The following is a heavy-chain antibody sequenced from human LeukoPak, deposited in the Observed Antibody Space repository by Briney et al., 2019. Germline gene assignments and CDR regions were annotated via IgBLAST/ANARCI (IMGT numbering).Heavy chain of an antibody. CDR2: IYTSVST. V-gene: IGHV4-61*02. Sequence: SQTLSLTCTVSGGSISSGSYYWSWIRQPAGKGLEWIGRIYTSVSTNYNPSLKSRVTISVDTSKNQFSLKLSSVTAADTAVYYCAREWGGVGVVVPAAFDAFDIWGQGTMVTVSS. CDR1: GGSISSGSYY. CDR3: AREWGGVGVVVPAAFDAFDI. D-gene: IGHD2-2*01. J-gene: IGHJ3*02.